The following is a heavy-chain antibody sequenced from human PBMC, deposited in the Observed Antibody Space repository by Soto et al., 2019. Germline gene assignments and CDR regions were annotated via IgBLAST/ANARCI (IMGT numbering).Heavy chain of an antibody. D-gene: IGHD5-12*01. J-gene: IGHJ4*02. CDR1: GFAFSSYA. Sequence: PGGSLRLSCAASGFAFSSYAMSWVRQAPGKGLEWVSAISGSGGSTYYADSVKGRFTISRDNSKNTLYLQMNSLRAEDTAVYYCAKDSGLSGYALLSHWGQGTLVTVSS. V-gene: IGHV3-23*01. CDR3: AKDSGLSGYALLSH. CDR2: ISGSGGST.